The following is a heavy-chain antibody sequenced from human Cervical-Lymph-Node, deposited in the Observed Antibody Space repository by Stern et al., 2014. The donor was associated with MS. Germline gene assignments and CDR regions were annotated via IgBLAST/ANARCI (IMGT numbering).Heavy chain of an antibody. CDR2: SCCDDDK. Sequence: QITLKESGPTLVKPTQTLTLSCTFSGFSLSASGVGVGRIRQPPGQALDWLALSCCDDDKRYSPSLRSRVTITKDTSKHRVVLTMTNMDPVDTATYFCSRLSYAYGGNFDYWGQGTLVTVSS. D-gene: IGHD4-23*01. J-gene: IGHJ4*02. CDR1: GFSLSASGVG. V-gene: IGHV2-5*02. CDR3: SRLSYAYGGNFDY.